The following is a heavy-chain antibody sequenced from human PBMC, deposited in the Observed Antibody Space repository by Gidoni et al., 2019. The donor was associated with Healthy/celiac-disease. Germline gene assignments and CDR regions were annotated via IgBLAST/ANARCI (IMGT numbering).Heavy chain of an antibody. CDR3: ARDPSRIWFGELLSRFSAAANAFDI. CDR1: GFTLRTYW. D-gene: IGHD3-10*01. CDR2: IKQDGSEK. J-gene: IGHJ3*02. Sequence: EVQLVESGGGLVQPGGSLRLSCAAPGFTLRTYWMSGVTPAPGKGLEWVANIKQDGSEKYYVDSVKGRFTISRDNAKNSLYLQMNSLRAEDTAVYYCARDPSRIWFGELLSRFSAAANAFDIWGQGTMVTVSS. V-gene: IGHV3-7*04.